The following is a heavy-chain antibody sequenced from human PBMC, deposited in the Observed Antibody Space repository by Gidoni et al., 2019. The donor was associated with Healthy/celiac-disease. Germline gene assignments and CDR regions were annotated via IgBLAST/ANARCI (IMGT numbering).Heavy chain of an antibody. CDR2: INWDGGST. J-gene: IGHJ4*02. D-gene: IGHD1-26*01. CDR3: AKGDSGSNLLNPPRLFDY. CDR1: GFTFDHYT. V-gene: IGHV3-43*01. Sequence: EVQLVESVGFVLQPGVSLRLSFAASGFTFDHYTMHWVRQAPGKGLEWVSLINWDGGSTYYADSVKGRVTIYRDNSKNSLYLQMNSLRTEDTALYYCAKGDSGSNLLNPPRLFDYWGQGTLVTVSS.